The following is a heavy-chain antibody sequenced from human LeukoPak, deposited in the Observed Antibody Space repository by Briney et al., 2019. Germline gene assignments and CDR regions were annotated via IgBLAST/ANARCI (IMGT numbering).Heavy chain of an antibody. CDR2: ISSSSSYI. J-gene: IGHJ4*02. CDR3: ARDGPVRGAQID. CDR1: GFTFSSYS. V-gene: IGHV3-21*01. Sequence: SGGSLRLSCAASGFTFSSYSMNWVRQAPGKGLEWVSSISSSSSYIYYADSAEGRFTISRDNAKNSLYLQMNSLRAEDTAVYYCARDGPVRGAQIDWGQGTLVTVSS. D-gene: IGHD3-10*01.